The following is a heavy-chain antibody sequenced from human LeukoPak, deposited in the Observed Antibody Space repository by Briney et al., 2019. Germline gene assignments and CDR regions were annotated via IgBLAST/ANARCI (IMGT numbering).Heavy chain of an antibody. Sequence: PSETLSLTCTVSGGSISSSSYYWGWIRQPPGKGLEWIGSIYYSGSTYYNPCLKSRVTISVDTSKNQFSLKLSSVTAADTAVYYCASSLPDYYGSGSYSSWFDPWGQGTLVTVSS. J-gene: IGHJ5*02. CDR1: GGSISSSSYY. CDR3: ASSLPDYYGSGSYSSWFDP. V-gene: IGHV4-39*01. D-gene: IGHD3-10*01. CDR2: IYYSGST.